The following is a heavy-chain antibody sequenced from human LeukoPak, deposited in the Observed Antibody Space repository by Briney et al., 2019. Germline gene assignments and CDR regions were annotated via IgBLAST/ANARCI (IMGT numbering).Heavy chain of an antibody. CDR1: GFTFSSYA. V-gene: IGHV3-30*04. J-gene: IGHJ6*02. CDR3: ARDGGPDYRDYYHYYGMDV. Sequence: PGRSLRLSCAASGFTFSSYAMHWVRQAPGKGLEWVAVISYDGSNKYSADSVKGRFTISRDNSKNTLYLQMNSLRAEDTAVYYCARDGGPDYRDYYHYYGMDVWGQGTTVTVSS. CDR2: ISYDGSNK. D-gene: IGHD4-23*01.